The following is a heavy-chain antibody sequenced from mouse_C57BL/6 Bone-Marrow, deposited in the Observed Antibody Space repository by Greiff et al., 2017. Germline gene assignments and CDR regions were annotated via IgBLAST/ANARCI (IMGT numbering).Heavy chain of an antibody. CDR1: GYTFTNYW. CDR2: IYPGGGYT. CDR3: ARGYGSPPWYFDV. Sequence: QVQLQQSGAELVRPGTSVKMSCKASGYTFTNYWIGWAKQRPGHGLEWIGDIYPGGGYTNYNEKFKGKATLTADKSSSTAYMQFSSLRSEDSDIYNCARGYGSPPWYFDVWGTGTTVTVSS. J-gene: IGHJ1*03. V-gene: IGHV1-63*01. D-gene: IGHD2-1*01.